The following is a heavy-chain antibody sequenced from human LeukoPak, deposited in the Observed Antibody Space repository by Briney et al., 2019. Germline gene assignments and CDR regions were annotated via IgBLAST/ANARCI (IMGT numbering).Heavy chain of an antibody. Sequence: PGGSLKLSCAASGFTFSSYWMHWVRQAPGKGLVWVSRINSDGSSTSYADSVKGRFTISRDNAKSTLYLQMNSLRAEDTAVYYCARDPHPWYYYGSGSPNWFDPWGQGTLVTVSS. CDR1: GFTFSSYW. CDR3: ARDPHPWYYYGSGSPNWFDP. CDR2: INSDGSST. V-gene: IGHV3-74*01. J-gene: IGHJ5*02. D-gene: IGHD3-10*01.